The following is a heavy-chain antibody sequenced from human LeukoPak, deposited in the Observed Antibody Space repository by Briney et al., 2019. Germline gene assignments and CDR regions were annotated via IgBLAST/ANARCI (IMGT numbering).Heavy chain of an antibody. D-gene: IGHD3-10*01. V-gene: IGHV3-7*01. J-gene: IGHJ5*01. CDR1: GFTFSSYW. CDR3: AKEGAYPIITYDS. Sequence: GGSLRLSCAASGFTFSSYWMNWVRQAPGKGLEWVANIKRDGNEKNYVDSVRGRFSISRDNAKNSLYLQMDSPRAEDTAVYYCAKEGAYPIITYDSWGQGALVTVSS. CDR2: IKRDGNEK.